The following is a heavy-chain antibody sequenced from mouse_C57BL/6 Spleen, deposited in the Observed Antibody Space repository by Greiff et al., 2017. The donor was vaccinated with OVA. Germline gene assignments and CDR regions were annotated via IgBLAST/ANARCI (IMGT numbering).Heavy chain of an antibody. J-gene: IGHJ1*03. D-gene: IGHD2-3*01. CDR1: GYTFTDYN. CDR2: INPNNGGT. V-gene: IGHV1-18*01. Sequence: VQLQQSGPELVKPGASVKIPCKASGYTFTDYNMDWVKQSHGKSLEWIGDINPNNGGTIYNQKFKGKATLTVDKSSSTADMELRSLTSEDTAVYYCARWVDGYYWYFDVWGTGTTVTVSS. CDR3: ARWVDGYYWYFDV.